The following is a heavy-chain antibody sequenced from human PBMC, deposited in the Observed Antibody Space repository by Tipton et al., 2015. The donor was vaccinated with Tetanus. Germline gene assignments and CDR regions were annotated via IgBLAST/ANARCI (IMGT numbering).Heavy chain of an antibody. J-gene: IGHJ6*02. CDR3: ARDHGITWGGMGYYYGMDV. Sequence: TLSLTCNVSGDSIRRSYWSWIRQPPGKGLEWIGYNYYSGSTNYNPSPKSRVTISVDTSKNQFSLRLSSVTAADTAVYYCARDHGITWGGMGYYYGMDVWGQGTTVTVSS. CDR2: NYYSGST. D-gene: IGHD3-16*01. CDR1: GDSIRRSY. V-gene: IGHV4-59*12.